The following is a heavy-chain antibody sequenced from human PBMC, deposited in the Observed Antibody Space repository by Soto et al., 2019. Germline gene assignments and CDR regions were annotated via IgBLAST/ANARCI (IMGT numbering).Heavy chain of an antibody. J-gene: IGHJ4*02. D-gene: IGHD5-18*01. CDR3: AKGREYSYGWDY. Sequence: EVQLLESGGGLAQPGGSLRLSCAASGFTFSFYAMTWVRQAPGKGLEWVSSLTGNGGDTYYADSVKGRFTISRDNSEKTLYLQMNSLRVDYTAVYYCAKGREYSYGWDYWGQGTLVTVSS. CDR2: LTGNGGDT. V-gene: IGHV3-23*01. CDR1: GFTFSFYA.